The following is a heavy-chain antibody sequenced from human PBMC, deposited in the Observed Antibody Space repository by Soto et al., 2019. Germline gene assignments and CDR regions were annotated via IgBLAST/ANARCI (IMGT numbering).Heavy chain of an antibody. V-gene: IGHV3-33*01. D-gene: IGHD2-15*01. CDR2: IYYDGSGS. J-gene: IGHJ4*02. CDR3: VRDDCSGGTCYGGY. Sequence: QVQLVESGGGVVQPGGSLRLSCEASGFTFRDYGFHWVRQAPGKGLEWVAVIYYDGSGSDYEDSVRGRFIFSRDISTNTLYLQMNSLRAEDTAVYYCVRDDCSGGTCYGGYCGQGTLVTVSS. CDR1: GFTFRDYG.